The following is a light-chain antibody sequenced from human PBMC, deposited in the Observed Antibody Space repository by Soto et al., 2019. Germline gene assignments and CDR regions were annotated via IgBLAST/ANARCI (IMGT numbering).Light chain of an antibody. J-gene: IGKJ1*01. V-gene: IGKV1-12*01. CDR1: QGISNW. Sequence: DIQMTQSPSSVSASVGDRVTITCRASQGISNWLAWYQQKPGKAPKLLIYGASSLQSGVPSRFSGSGSGTDFTLTISSLQAEDSATYYCQQANTVPPWTFGQGTKVDIK. CDR2: GAS. CDR3: QQANTVPPWT.